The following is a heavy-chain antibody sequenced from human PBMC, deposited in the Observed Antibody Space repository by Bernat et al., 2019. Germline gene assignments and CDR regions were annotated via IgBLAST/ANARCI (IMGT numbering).Heavy chain of an antibody. D-gene: IGHD3-10*01. V-gene: IGHV3-15*07. Sequence: EVQLVESGGDLVKPGGSLRLSCAASGFTFSNAWMNWVRQAPGKGLEWVGRIKSKTDGGTTDYAAPVKGRFTISRAALKNTLYLQMTSLKTEDTAVYYCTTAPRGYVDYWGQGTLVTVSS. J-gene: IGHJ4*02. CDR1: GFTFSNAW. CDR3: TTAPRGYVDY. CDR2: IKSKTDGGTT.